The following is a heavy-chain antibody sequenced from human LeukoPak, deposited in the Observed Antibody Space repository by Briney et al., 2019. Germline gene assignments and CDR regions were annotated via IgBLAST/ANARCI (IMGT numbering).Heavy chain of an antibody. CDR2: IGVRT. Sequence: GGSLRLSCAASGFSITDWPLSWVRQAPGEGLEWVSAIGVRTHYADSVKGRFTIPRDGSKNTLYLQMNSLTVEDTAIYFCAAGHQNSLEGYWGQGTLVSVAS. J-gene: IGHJ4*02. CDR1: GFSITDWP. D-gene: IGHD1-1*01. V-gene: IGHV3-23*01. CDR3: AAGHQNSLEGY.